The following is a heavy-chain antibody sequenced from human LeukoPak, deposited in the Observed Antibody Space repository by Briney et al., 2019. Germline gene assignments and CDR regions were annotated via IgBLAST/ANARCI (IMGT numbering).Heavy chain of an antibody. CDR2: ISAYNGNP. CDR1: GYTFTSYG. J-gene: IGHJ6*02. V-gene: IGHV1-18*01. D-gene: IGHD6-13*01. Sequence: GASVKVSCKASGYTFTSYGISWVRQAPGQGLEWMGWISAYNGNPNYAQKLQGRVTMTTDPSTSTAYMELRSLRSDDTAVYYCARDVAAADTFDYYYGMDVWGQGTTVTVSS. CDR3: ARDVAAADTFDYYYGMDV.